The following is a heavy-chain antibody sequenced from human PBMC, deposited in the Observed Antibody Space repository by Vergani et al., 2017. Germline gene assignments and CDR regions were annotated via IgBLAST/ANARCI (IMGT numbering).Heavy chain of an antibody. J-gene: IGHJ4*02. V-gene: IGHV3-21*01. CDR2: ISSSSSYI. CDR1: GFTFSSYS. Sequence: EVQLVESGGGLVKPGGSLRLSCAASGFTFSSYSMNWVRQAPGKGLEWVSSISSSSSYIYYADSVKGRFTISRDNAKNSLYLQMNSLRAEDTAVYYCASSWRELLRYFDYWGQGTLVTVSS. D-gene: IGHD1-26*01. CDR3: ASSWRELLRYFDY.